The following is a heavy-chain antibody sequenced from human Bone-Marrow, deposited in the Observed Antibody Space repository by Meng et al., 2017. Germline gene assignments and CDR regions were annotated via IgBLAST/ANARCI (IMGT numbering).Heavy chain of an antibody. D-gene: IGHD4-11*01. J-gene: IGHJ4*02. Sequence: VQLVESGGGVVQPGGSLRLSCAASGFSFSTYWMHWVRQAPGKGLVWVSRINSDGSSKTYADSVKGRFTISRDNAKNTLYLQMNSLRAEDTAIYYCVDSNFDYWGQGTLVTVSS. CDR1: GFSFSTYW. CDR3: VDSNFDY. CDR2: INSDGSSK. V-gene: IGHV3-74*02.